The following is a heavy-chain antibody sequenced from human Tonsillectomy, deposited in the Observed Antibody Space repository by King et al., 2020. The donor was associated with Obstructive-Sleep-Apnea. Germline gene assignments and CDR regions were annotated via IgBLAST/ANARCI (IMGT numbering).Heavy chain of an antibody. CDR3: ARDHPGYYGPGSYYYNYDMDA. CDR2: ISAYNGNT. CDR1: GCTFTSYG. D-gene: IGHD3-10*01. Sequence: GQLVQSGAEVKKPGASVKVSCKASGCTFTSYGISWVRQAPGQGLEWMGWISAYNGNTNSAQKLQGRVTMTTDTSTSTAYMELRSLRSDDTAVYYCARDHPGYYGPGSYYYNYDMDAGAQGTTVTVSS. J-gene: IGHJ6*02. V-gene: IGHV1-18*01.